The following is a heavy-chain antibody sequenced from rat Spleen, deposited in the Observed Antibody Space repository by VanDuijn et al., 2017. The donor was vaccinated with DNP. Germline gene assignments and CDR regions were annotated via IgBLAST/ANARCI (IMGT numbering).Heavy chain of an antibody. D-gene: IGHD1-11*01. CDR1: GFTFNDYN. CDR2: ISPDGGSI. J-gene: IGHJ2*01. V-gene: IGHV5S11*01. CDR3: AKAGGYSPWYFDY. Sequence: EVQLVESGGGLVQPGRSLKLSCAASGFTFNDYNMAWVRQPPTKGLEWVASISPDGGSIYYRDSVKGRFTISRDNAKSTLYLQMDSLRSEETATYYCAKAGGYSPWYFDYWGQGVMVTVSS.